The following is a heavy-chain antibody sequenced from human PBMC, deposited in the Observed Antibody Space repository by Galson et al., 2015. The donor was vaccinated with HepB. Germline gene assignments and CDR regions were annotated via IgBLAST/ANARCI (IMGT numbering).Heavy chain of an antibody. CDR3: ARDGIGTAAGRRAFDY. D-gene: IGHD6-13*01. V-gene: IGHV1-3*01. CDR2: INAGNGNT. CDR1: GYTFTSYA. J-gene: IGHJ4*02. Sequence: SVKVSCKASGYTFTSYAMHWVRQAPGQRLEWMGWINAGNGNTKYSQKFQGRVTITRDTSTSTVYMELSSLRSEDTAVFYCARDGIGTAAGRRAFDYWGQGTLVTVSS.